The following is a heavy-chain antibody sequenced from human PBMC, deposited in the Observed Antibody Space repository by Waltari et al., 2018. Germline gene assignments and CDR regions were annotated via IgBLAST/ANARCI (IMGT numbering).Heavy chain of an antibody. V-gene: IGHV2-5*01. CDR2: IYWNDDK. CDR3: AHFDDYGDILGSYYYGMDV. D-gene: IGHD4-17*01. Sequence: QITLKESGPTLVKPTQTLTLTCTFSGFSLSTSGVGVGWIRQPPGKALEWLALIYWNDDKRYSPSLKSRLTITKDTSKNQVVLTMTNMDPVDTATYYCAHFDDYGDILGSYYYGMDVWGQGTTVTVSS. CDR1: GFSLSTSGVG. J-gene: IGHJ6*02.